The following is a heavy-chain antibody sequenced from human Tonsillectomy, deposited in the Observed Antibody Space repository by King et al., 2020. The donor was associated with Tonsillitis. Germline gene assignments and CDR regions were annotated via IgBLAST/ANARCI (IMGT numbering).Heavy chain of an antibody. Sequence: VQLVESGAEVKKPGASVKVSCKASGYTFTSYGISWVRQAPGQGLEWMGWISAYNGNTNYAQKLQGRVTMTTDTSTSTAYMELRGLRSDDTAVYYCARDRRDIVVVPAAMYYYYYGMDVWGQGTTVTVSS. J-gene: IGHJ6*02. CDR1: GYTFTSYG. CDR3: ARDRRDIVVVPAAMYYYYYGMDV. V-gene: IGHV1-18*01. D-gene: IGHD2-2*01. CDR2: ISAYNGNT.